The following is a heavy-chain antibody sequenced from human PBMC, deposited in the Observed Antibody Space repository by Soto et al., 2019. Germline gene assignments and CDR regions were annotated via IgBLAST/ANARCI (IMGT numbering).Heavy chain of an antibody. V-gene: IGHV1-8*01. J-gene: IGHJ4*03. CDR1: GYTFSDFD. CDR3: AIGNPFNSAGFGV. Sequence: QAHLEQSGAEVKRPGASVKVSCKASGYTFSDFDINWLRQASGQGPEWMGWMNAKSGDTFFAQRSQGKLNIHGNTSLVTADMEVGSPSSADTAMFYWAIGNPFNSAGFGVGGPGTPVAIS. CDR2: MNAKSGDT. D-gene: IGHD2-21*01.